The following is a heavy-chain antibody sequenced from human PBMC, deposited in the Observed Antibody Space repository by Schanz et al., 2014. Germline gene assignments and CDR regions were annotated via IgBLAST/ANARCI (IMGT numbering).Heavy chain of an antibody. Sequence: QVQLQESGPGVVKPSETLSLTCTVSGGSISTYYWSWIRQSPGKGLEWVGRIFTGGSSDYNRSFKSRITMSIDTSKKYLSLTLNSVTAADTAFYFCARVSRGGVFDFWGPGILVTVSS. J-gene: IGHJ4*02. V-gene: IGHV4-4*07. CDR1: GGSISTYY. CDR2: IFTGGSS. D-gene: IGHD3-3*01. CDR3: ARVSRGGVFDF.